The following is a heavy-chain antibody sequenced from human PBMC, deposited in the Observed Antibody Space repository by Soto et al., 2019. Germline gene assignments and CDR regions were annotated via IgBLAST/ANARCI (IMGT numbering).Heavy chain of an antibody. Sequence: QVQLVQSGAEVRKPGASVKVSCKTSGYSFNRYDINWVRQAPGQRLEWMGWMNPDSGSTGYAQELKXTVXMXKIASIRTAYMELNNLRSDDTAVYYCASQDRGSFPSWGQGTLVTVSS. V-gene: IGHV1-8*01. CDR2: MNPDSGST. D-gene: IGHD1-26*01. CDR3: ASQDRGSFPS. J-gene: IGHJ4*02. CDR1: GYSFNRYD.